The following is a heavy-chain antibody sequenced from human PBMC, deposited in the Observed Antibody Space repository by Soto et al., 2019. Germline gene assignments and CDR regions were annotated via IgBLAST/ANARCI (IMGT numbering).Heavy chain of an antibody. CDR1: GVSISSYY. V-gene: IGHV4-59*08. D-gene: IGHD3-10*01. CDR3: ARCTMVRGVIYWFDP. CDR2: IYYSGST. Sequence: SETLSLTGTVSGVSISSYYWSWIRQPPGKGLEWIGYIYYSGSTNYNPSLKSRVTISVDTSKNQFSLKLSSVTAADTAVYYCARCTMVRGVIYWFDPWGQGTLVTVSS. J-gene: IGHJ5*02.